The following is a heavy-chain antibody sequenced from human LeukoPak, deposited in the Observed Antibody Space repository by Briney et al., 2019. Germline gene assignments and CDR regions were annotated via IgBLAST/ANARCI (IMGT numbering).Heavy chain of an antibody. CDR1: GFTVSRYA. CDR2: IDSSGFTT. V-gene: IGHV3-23*01. Sequence: GGPVRLSCAASGFTVSRYAMSWLRQAPGSGLEWVSVIDSSGFTTYYADSGKGPFTISRDNSKSTMYLQMNSLRAEDTAVYYCAKHYGDYDSFDYWGQGTMVTVSS. CDR3: AKHYGDYDSFDY. D-gene: IGHD4-17*01. J-gene: IGHJ4*02.